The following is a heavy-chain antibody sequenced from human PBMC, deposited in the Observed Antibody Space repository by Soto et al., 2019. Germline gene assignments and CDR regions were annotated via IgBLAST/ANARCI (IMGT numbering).Heavy chain of an antibody. CDR1: GGTFNNNG. Sequence: QVQLVQSGAEVKKPGSSVKVSCKASGGTFNNNGVTWVRQAPGQGLEWMGGLIPIFGTASYSRTFQGSVRIFADESTSTASMEVTSLRSEDTAVYYGAIDRMHFDLSGYSGRRLLDPWCQGTLVTVSS. V-gene: IGHV1-69*01. CDR2: LIPIFGTA. CDR3: AIDRMHFDLSGYSGRRLLDP. D-gene: IGHD3-22*01. J-gene: IGHJ5*02.